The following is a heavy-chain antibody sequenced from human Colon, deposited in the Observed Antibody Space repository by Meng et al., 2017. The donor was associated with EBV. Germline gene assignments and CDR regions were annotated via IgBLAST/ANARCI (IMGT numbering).Heavy chain of an antibody. CDR3: ARGLAWFRELLSINWFDP. CDR1: GGSFSGYY. V-gene: IGHV4-34*02. D-gene: IGHD3-10*01. J-gene: IGHJ5*02. Sequence: QGQLQQGGAGLLKPSENLSLTCAVYGGSFSGYYWTWIRQPPGKGLEWIGEINHSGSTNYNPSLKSRVTMSVDTSKNQFSLKLSSVTAADTAVYYCARGLAWFRELLSINWFDPWGQGTLVTVSS. CDR2: INHSGST.